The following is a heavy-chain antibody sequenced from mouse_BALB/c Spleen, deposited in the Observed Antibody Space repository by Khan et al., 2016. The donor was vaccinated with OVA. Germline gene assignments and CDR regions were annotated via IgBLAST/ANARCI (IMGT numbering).Heavy chain of an antibody. Sequence: QVQLKQSGAELARPGASVKLSCKASGYTFTRYWMLWVKQRPGQGLEWIGAIYPGDGDTRYTQTFKGKATLTADKSSSKAYMQLSSLASDDSAVYYCASHYGHYFDYWGQGTTLTVSS. V-gene: IGHV1-87*01. CDR2: IYPGDGDT. D-gene: IGHD1-1*02. CDR3: ASHYGHYFDY. CDR1: GYTFTRYW. J-gene: IGHJ2*01.